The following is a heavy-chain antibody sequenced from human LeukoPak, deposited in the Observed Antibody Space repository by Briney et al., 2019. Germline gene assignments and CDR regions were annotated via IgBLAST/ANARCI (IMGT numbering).Heavy chain of an antibody. J-gene: IGHJ4*02. D-gene: IGHD3-3*01. CDR3: ARGPAIFGVVIIKPLDY. CDR2: INHSGST. V-gene: IGHV4-34*01. Sequence: PSETLSLTCAVYGGSFSGYYWSWIRQPPGKGLEWIGEINHSGSTNYNPSLKSRVTISVDTSKNQFSLKLSSVTAADTGVYYCARGPAIFGVVIIKPLDYWGQGTLVTVSS. CDR1: GGSFSGYY.